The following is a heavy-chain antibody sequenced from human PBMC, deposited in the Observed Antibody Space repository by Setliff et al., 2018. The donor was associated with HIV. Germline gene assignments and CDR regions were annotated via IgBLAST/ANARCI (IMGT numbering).Heavy chain of an antibody. CDR1: GGTFSSYA. D-gene: IGHD4-4*01. Sequence: ASVKVSCKASGGTFSSYAVSWVRQAPGQGLEWMGWISTFNGQTNYAQKFRGRVTMTTETSTSTAYMELSRLSSDDTAVYYCAKRKGNYDYYFDYWGQGTLVTVSS. V-gene: IGHV1-18*01. J-gene: IGHJ4*02. CDR3: AKRKGNYDYYFDY. CDR2: ISTFNGQT.